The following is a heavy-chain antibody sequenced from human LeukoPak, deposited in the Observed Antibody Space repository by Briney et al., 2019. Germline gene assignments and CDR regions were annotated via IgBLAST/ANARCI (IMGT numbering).Heavy chain of an antibody. D-gene: IGHD6-13*01. CDR3: ARASSSWYYFDY. J-gene: IGHJ4*02. V-gene: IGHV3-23*01. CDR1: GFTFSTYA. CDR2: ISGSGGIT. Sequence: GGSLRLSCAASGFTFSTYAMSWVRRAPGKGLEWVSVISGSGGITYYADSVKGRFTISRDNAKNSLYLQMNSLRAEDTAVYYCARASSSWYYFDYWGQGTLVTVSS.